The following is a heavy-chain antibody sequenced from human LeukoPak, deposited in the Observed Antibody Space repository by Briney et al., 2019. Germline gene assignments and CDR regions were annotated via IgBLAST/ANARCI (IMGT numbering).Heavy chain of an antibody. V-gene: IGHV4-59*01. J-gene: IGHJ4*02. CDR2: IYYSGST. Sequence: PSETLSLTCTVSGGSINSYYWSWIRQPPGKGLEWIGYIYYSGSTNYNPSLKSRVTISVDTSKNQFSLKLSSVTAADTAVYYCARGGANSGYSYFDYWGQGTLVTVSS. CDR1: GGSINSYY. D-gene: IGHD5-18*01. CDR3: ARGGANSGYSYFDY.